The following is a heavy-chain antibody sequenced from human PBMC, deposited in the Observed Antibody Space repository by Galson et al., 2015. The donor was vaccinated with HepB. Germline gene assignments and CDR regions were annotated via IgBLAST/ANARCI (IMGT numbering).Heavy chain of an antibody. J-gene: IGHJ3*02. Sequence: SLRLSCAASGLTLSSYTMSWVRQSPGRGXXXVSXXXTXXXTTXXXDSXXCRFPXARAXARNTVSLPMSSLTAAXRAVYFCATTRFGNGAYWTSDIWCQGTLVTAAS. CDR3: ATTRFGNGAYWTSDI. CDR1: GLTLSSYT. V-gene: IGHV3-48*04. D-gene: IGHD4-17*01. CDR2: XXTXXXTT.